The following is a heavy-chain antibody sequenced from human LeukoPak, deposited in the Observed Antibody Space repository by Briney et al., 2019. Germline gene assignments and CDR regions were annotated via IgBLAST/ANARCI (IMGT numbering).Heavy chain of an antibody. J-gene: IGHJ4*02. D-gene: IGHD4-23*01. CDR2: IYSGGST. CDR1: GFTFSSYW. V-gene: IGHV3-66*01. Sequence: GGSLRLSCAASGFTFSSYWMHWVRQAPGKGLVWVSVIYSGGSTYYADSVEGRFTISRDNSKNTLFLQMNSLRAEDTAVYYCARDRGYGGKWGALDYWGQGTLVTVSS. CDR3: ARDRGYGGKWGALDY.